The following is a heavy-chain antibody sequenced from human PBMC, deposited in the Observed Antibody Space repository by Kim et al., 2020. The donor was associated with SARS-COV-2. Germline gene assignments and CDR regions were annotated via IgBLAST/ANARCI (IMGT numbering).Heavy chain of an antibody. Sequence: GGSLRLSCAASGFTFSSYSMNWVRQAPGKGLEWVSSISSSSSYIYYADSVKGRFTISRDNAKNSLYLQMNSLRAEDTAVYYCARDGGQLLWFGSPDYWGQGTLVTVSS. D-gene: IGHD3-10*01. CDR2: ISSSSSYI. J-gene: IGHJ4*02. V-gene: IGHV3-21*01. CDR3: ARDGGQLLWFGSPDY. CDR1: GFTFSSYS.